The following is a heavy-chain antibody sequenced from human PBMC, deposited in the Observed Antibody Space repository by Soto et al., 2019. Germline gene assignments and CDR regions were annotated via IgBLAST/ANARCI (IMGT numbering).Heavy chain of an antibody. CDR2: IYYSGST. CDR3: ERASKGFGEGS. V-gene: IGHV4-31*03. Sequence: QVQLQESGPGLVKPSQTLSLTCTVSGGSISSGGYYWSWILQHPGKGLEWIGYIYYSGSTYYNPYLKSRVTLSVDTSKNQLSLKLSSLTAADTAVYYCERASKGFGEGSWGQGTLVTVSS. J-gene: IGHJ5*02. D-gene: IGHD3-10*01. CDR1: GGSISSGGYY.